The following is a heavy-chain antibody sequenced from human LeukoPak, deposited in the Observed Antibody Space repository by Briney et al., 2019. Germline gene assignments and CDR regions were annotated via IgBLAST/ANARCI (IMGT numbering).Heavy chain of an antibody. Sequence: PSETLSLTCTVSGYSISSGYYCGWIRQPPGKGLEWIGSIYYSGSTYYNPSLKSRVTISVDTSKNQFSLQLSSVTAADTAVYYCARAGQDAWELLRDYWGQGTLVTVSS. J-gene: IGHJ4*02. CDR2: IYYSGST. CDR1: GYSISSGYY. CDR3: ARAGQDAWELLRDY. V-gene: IGHV4-38-2*02. D-gene: IGHD1-26*01.